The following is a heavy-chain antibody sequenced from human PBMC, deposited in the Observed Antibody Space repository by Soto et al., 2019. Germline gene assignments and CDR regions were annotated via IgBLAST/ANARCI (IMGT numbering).Heavy chain of an antibody. J-gene: IGHJ6*02. CDR2: IYPGDSDT. D-gene: IGHD2-2*01. CDR1: GYSFTSYW. CDR3: ARRRYCSSTSCYGYYYYGMDV. Sequence: GESLKSSCKGSGYSFTSYWIGWVRQMPGKGLEWMGIIYPGDSDTRYSPSFQGQVTISADKSISTAYLQWSSLKASDAAMYYCARRRYCSSTSCYGYYYYGMDVWGQGTTVTVSS. V-gene: IGHV5-51*01.